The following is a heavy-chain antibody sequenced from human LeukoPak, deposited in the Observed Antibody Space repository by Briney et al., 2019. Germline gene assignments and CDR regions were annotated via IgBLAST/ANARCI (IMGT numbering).Heavy chain of an antibody. CDR2: ISSSSKYI. J-gene: IGHJ3*02. CDR3: AREIPSGRPAFDI. Sequence: GGSLRLSCAASGFTFSSYNMNWVRQAPGKGLEWVSSISSSSKYIYYADSVKGRFTISRDNAKNSLYLQMNSLRAEDTAVYYCAREIPSGRPAFDIWAPGTMAPVS. CDR1: GFTFSSYN. V-gene: IGHV3-21*01. D-gene: IGHD1-1*01.